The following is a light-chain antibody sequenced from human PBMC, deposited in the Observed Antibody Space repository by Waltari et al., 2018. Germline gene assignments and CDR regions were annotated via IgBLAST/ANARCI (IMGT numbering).Light chain of an antibody. J-gene: IGKJ1*01. CDR2: GAS. V-gene: IGKV3-15*01. Sequence: IVMTQSPATLSVSPGERATLSCRAIRSFSSNLAWYQQKPGQAPRLLFSGASTRATGIPARFSGSGWGTESTLTISRMQSEDFAVYYCQQYNNWPGTFGQGTKVEIK. CDR1: RSFSSN. CDR3: QQYNNWPGT.